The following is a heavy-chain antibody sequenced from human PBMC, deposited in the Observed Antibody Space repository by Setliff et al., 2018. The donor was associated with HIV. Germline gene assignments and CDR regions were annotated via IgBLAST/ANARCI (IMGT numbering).Heavy chain of an antibody. Sequence: GGSLRLSCAASGFTFSTYWMTWVRQAPGKGLEWVAKINQDGSEKHYVDSVKGRFTISRDNAENSLYLQMNSLTAEDTAVYYCARALSYSGGFEPWGRGTLVTVSS. D-gene: IGHD6-19*01. J-gene: IGHJ5*02. CDR3: ARALSYSGGFEP. CDR1: GFTFSTYW. CDR2: INQDGSEK. V-gene: IGHV3-7*03.